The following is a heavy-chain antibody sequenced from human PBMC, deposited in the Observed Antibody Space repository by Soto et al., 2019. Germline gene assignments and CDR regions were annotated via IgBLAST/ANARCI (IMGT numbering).Heavy chain of an antibody. CDR1: GYTFTSYG. CDR3: ARSRISMITFGGVIVAQAPDGHGFDI. J-gene: IGHJ3*02. Sequence: GASVKVSCKASGYTFTSYGISWVRQAPGQGLEWMGWISAYNGNTNYAQKLQGRVTMTTDTSTSTAYMELRSLRSDDTAVYYCARSRISMITFGGVIVAQAPDGHGFDIWAQGTMVPVS. CDR2: ISAYNGNT. V-gene: IGHV1-18*01. D-gene: IGHD3-16*02.